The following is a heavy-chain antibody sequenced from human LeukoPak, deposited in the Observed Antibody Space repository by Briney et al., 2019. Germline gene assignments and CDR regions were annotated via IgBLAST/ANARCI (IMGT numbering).Heavy chain of an antibody. CDR1: GFTFSSYS. CDR2: INSSSSTI. CDR3: AREAYSGSSFDY. D-gene: IGHD1-26*01. J-gene: IGHJ4*02. V-gene: IGHV3-48*02. Sequence: GGSLRLSCAASGFTFSSYSMNWVRQAPGKGLEWVSYINSSSSTIYYADSVKGRFTISRDNAKNSLYLQMNSLRDEDTAVYYCAREAYSGSSFDYWGQGTLVTVSS.